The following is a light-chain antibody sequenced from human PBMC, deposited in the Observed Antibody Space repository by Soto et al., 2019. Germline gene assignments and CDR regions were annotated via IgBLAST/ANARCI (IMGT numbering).Light chain of an antibody. CDR1: CYDGGGDTY. CDR3: GSYVGNTNLV. V-gene: IGLV2-8*01. CDR2: EVY. J-gene: IGLJ2*01. Sequence: SAQPPLASPSGSPGGSVTICWTGTCYDGGGDTYVSWYQQHPGKAPKVIIYEVYKRPSGVPDRFSGSKSGKTASLTVSGLQADDEADHYCGSYVGNTNLVFGGGTKVTVL.